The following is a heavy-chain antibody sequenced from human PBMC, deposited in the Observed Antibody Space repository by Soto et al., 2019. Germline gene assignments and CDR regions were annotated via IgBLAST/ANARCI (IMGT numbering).Heavy chain of an antibody. CDR1: GYTFTGYY. Sequence: GASVKVSCKASGYTFTGYYRHWVRQAPGQGLEWMGWINAYNGNTNYAQKLQGRVTMTTDTSTSTAYMELRSLRSDDTAVYYCAREKYYYDSSGYYYYWGQGTLVTVSS. CDR3: AREKYYYDSSGYYYY. D-gene: IGHD3-22*01. J-gene: IGHJ4*02. V-gene: IGHV1-18*04. CDR2: INAYNGNT.